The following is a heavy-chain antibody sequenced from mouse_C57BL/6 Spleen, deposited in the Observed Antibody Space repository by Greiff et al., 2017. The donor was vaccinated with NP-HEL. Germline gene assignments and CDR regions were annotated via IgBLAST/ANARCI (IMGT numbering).Heavy chain of an antibody. J-gene: IGHJ3*01. V-gene: IGHV1-82*01. CDR2: IYPGDGDT. CDR3: ARWEDYGSSYVPSWFAY. CDR1: GYAFSSSW. Sequence: VQVVESGPELVKPGASVKISCKASGYAFSSSWMNWVKQRPGKGLEWIGRIYPGDGDTNYNGKFKGKATLTADKSSSTAYMQLSSLTSEDSAVYFCARWEDYGSSYVPSWFAYWGQGTLVTVSA. D-gene: IGHD1-1*01.